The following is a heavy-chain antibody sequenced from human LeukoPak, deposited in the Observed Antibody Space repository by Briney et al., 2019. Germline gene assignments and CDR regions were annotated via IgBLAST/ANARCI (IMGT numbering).Heavy chain of an antibody. CDR1: GFTFSTYA. D-gene: IGHD4-17*01. CDR3: AKDPMTTVTTTAY. CDR2: ISGSDNST. V-gene: IGHV3-23*01. Sequence: GGSLRLSCAASGFTFSTYALSWVRQAPGKGLEWVSSISGSDNSTYYADSVKGRFTISRDNSKNTLYLQMNSLRAEDTAVYYCAKDPMTTVTTTAYWGQGTLVTVSS. J-gene: IGHJ4*02.